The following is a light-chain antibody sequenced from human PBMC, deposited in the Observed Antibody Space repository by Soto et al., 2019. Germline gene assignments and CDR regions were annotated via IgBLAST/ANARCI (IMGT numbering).Light chain of an antibody. Sequence: DIVGTQSPGTLSLSPGERATLSCRASQSVSSSYLASYQQKPGQAPRLLIHGASSRATGLPDGFSGSGYGTDFTLTISRQGPEDFAVYYCQQYGSSLVPFGQGTKVQIQ. J-gene: IGKJ1*01. CDR3: QQYGSSLVP. V-gene: IGKV3-20*01. CDR1: QSVSSSY. CDR2: GAS.